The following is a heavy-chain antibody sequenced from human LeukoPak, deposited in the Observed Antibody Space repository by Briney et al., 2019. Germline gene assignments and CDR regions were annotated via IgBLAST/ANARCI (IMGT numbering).Heavy chain of an antibody. D-gene: IGHD3-10*01. CDR2: IIPILGIA. CDR1: GGTFSSYT. Sequence: ASVKVSCKASGGTFSSYTISWVRQAPGQGLEWMGRIIPILGIANYAQEFQGRVTITADKSTSTAYMELSSLRSEDTAVYYCASPHKKYGSGSYGMDVWGQGTTVTVSS. V-gene: IGHV1-69*02. CDR3: ASPHKKYGSGSYGMDV. J-gene: IGHJ6*02.